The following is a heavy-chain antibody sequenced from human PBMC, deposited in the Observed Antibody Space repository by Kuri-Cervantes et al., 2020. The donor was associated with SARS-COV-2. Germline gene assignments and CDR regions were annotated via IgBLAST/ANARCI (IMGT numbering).Heavy chain of an antibody. D-gene: IGHD5-18*01. V-gene: IGHV1-69*13. CDR1: GGTFSSYA. Sequence: SVMITCKASGGTFSSYAISWLRQDPGQGLEWMGGIIPIFGTANYAQKFKGRVTITADESTSTAYMELSSLRSEDTAVYYCARRVGSYGHWFDPWGQGTLVTVSS. CDR3: ARRVGSYGHWFDP. CDR2: IIPIFGTA. J-gene: IGHJ5*02.